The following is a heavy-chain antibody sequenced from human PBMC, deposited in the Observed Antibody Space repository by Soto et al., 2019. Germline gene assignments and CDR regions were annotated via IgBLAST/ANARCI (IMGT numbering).Heavy chain of an antibody. CDR2: ISGSGGST. D-gene: IGHD2-21*01. CDR1: GFTFSSYA. V-gene: IGHV3-23*01. CDR3: AKESGAYYGGDCPNYFDY. Sequence: GGSLRLSGAASGFTFSSYAMSWVRQSPGKVLEWVSAISGSGGSTYYADSVKGRLTIYRDNSKNTLYLQMNSLRAEDTAVYYCAKESGAYYGGDCPNYFDYWGQGTLVTVSS. J-gene: IGHJ4*02.